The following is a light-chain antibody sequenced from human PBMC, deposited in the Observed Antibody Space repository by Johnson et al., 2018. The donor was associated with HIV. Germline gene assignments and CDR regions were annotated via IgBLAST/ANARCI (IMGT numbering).Light chain of an antibody. V-gene: IGLV1-51*01. CDR3: GTWDSNLSATDV. CDR2: DNN. Sequence: QPVLTQPPSVSAAPGQKVTISCSGSNSNIGNNYVSWYQQFPGTAPKLLIYDNNKRPSGIPDRFSGSKSGTSATLGISGLQTGDEADYYCGTWDSNLSATDVFGTGTKVTVL. CDR1: NSNIGNNY. J-gene: IGLJ1*01.